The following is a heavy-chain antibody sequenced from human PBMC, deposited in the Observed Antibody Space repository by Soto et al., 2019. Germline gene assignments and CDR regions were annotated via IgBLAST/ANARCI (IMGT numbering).Heavy chain of an antibody. CDR2: VNSDGSGT. CDR1: GFSLRSYW. CDR3: TRANGPAAIGHFHYGMHV. V-gene: IGHV3-74*01. J-gene: IGHJ6*02. Sequence: GGSLGISCVASGFSLRSYWMHWVRQAPGKGLVWVSRVNSDGSGTSYADSVEGRLTISRDNAKNTLYLQMNSLRAEDTAVYYCTRANGPAAIGHFHYGMHVSGQATTLTLSS. D-gene: IGHD2-2*02.